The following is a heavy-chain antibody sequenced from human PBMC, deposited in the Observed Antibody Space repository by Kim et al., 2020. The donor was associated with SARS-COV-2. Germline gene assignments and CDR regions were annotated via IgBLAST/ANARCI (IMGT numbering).Heavy chain of an antibody. V-gene: IGHV3-48*02. Sequence: GGSLRLSCAASGFTFSSYSMNWVRQAPGKGLEWVSYISSSSSTIYYADSVKGRFTISRDNAKNSLYLQMNSLRDEDTAVYYCAREGRPEGLHLGELSFLYYYYGMDVWGQGTTVTVSS. J-gene: IGHJ6*02. CDR1: GFTFSSYS. CDR3: AREGRPEGLHLGELSFLYYYYGMDV. D-gene: IGHD3-16*02. CDR2: ISSSSSTI.